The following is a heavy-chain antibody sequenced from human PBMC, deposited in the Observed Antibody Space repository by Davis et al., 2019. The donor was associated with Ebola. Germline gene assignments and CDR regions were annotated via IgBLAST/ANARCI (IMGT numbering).Heavy chain of an antibody. CDR3: ARCEENPDTSMVSCFDY. CDR2: VNTNTGNP. Sequence: ASVKVSCKASGYTFTSYAMNWVRQAPGQGLEWMGWVNTNTGNPTYAQGFTGRFVFSLDTSVSTAYLQISSLKAEDTAVYYCARCEENPDTSMVSCFDYWGQGTLVTVSS. CDR1: GYTFTSYA. J-gene: IGHJ4*02. V-gene: IGHV7-4-1*02. D-gene: IGHD5-18*01.